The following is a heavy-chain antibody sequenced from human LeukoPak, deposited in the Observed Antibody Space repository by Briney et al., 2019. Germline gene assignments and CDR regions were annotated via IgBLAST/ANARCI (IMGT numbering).Heavy chain of an antibody. CDR2: IYYSGST. J-gene: IGHJ4*02. CDR1: GGSISSYY. D-gene: IGHD3-10*01. Sequence: SETLSLTCTVSGGSISSYYWSWIRQPPGKGLEWIGYIYYSGSTNYNPSLKSRVTISVDTSKNQFSLKLSSVTAADTAVYYCARAPFYYGSGSYYYYFDYWGQGTLVTVSS. V-gene: IGHV4-59*12. CDR3: ARAPFYYGSGSYYYYFDY.